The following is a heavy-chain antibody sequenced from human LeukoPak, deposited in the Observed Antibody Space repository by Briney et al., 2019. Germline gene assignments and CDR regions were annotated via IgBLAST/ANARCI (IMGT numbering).Heavy chain of an antibody. Sequence: SETLSLTCTVSGGSISSYYWSWIRQPPGKGLEWIGHVYYSGSTNSNPSLKSRVTISVDTSKNQFSLKLSSVTAADTAVYYCARQTDSSSWYVKPYYFDYWGQGTLVTVSS. CDR1: GGSISSYY. J-gene: IGHJ4*02. CDR3: ARQTDSSSWYVKPYYFDY. D-gene: IGHD6-13*01. V-gene: IGHV4-59*08. CDR2: VYYSGST.